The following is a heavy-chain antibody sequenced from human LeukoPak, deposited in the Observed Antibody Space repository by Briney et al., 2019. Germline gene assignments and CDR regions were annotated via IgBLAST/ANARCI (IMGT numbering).Heavy chain of an antibody. D-gene: IGHD3-3*01. CDR2: ISSSGRT. V-gene: IGHV4-4*07. CDR1: GASIRSSY. Sequence: PSETLSLTCTVSGASIRSSYWIWIRQSLGKGLEWIGLISSSGRTDYNPSLKSRVAMSVDKSKNQFSLKLTSVTAADTAVYYCAREVMCYDFCTWFDPWGEGTLVTVSS. J-gene: IGHJ5*02. CDR3: AREVMCYDFCTWFDP.